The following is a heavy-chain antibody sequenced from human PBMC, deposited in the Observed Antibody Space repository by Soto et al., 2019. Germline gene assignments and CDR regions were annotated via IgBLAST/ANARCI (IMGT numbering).Heavy chain of an antibody. D-gene: IGHD3-9*01. Sequence: ASVKVSCKASGYTFTGYYMHWVRQAPGQGLEWMGWINPNSGGTNYAQKFQGWVTMTRDTSISTAYMELSRLRSDDTAVYYCARGYYDILTGYYSSSHGYYGMDVWGQGTTVTVSS. CDR3: ARGYYDILTGYYSSSHGYYGMDV. J-gene: IGHJ6*02. CDR1: GYTFTGYY. V-gene: IGHV1-2*04. CDR2: INPNSGGT.